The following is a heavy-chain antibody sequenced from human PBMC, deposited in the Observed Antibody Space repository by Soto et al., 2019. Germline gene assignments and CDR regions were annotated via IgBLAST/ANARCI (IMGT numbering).Heavy chain of an antibody. J-gene: IGHJ6*02. CDR3: ARDSVSSIHYDILTGNGMDV. D-gene: IGHD3-9*01. V-gene: IGHV4-30-4*01. CDR1: GGSISSGDYY. Sequence: SETLSLTCTVSGGSISSGDYYWSWIRQPPGKGLEWIGYIYYSGSTYYNPSLKSRVTISVDTSKNQFSLKLSSVTAADTAVYYCARDSVSSIHYDILTGNGMDVWGQGTTVTVSS. CDR2: IYYSGST.